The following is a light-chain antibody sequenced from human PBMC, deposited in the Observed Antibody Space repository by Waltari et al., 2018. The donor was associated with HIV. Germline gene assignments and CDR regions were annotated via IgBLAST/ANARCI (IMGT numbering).Light chain of an antibody. CDR1: SSDVGSYNL. J-gene: IGLJ1*01. CDR3: CSYAGSPYV. V-gene: IGLV2-23*02. CDR2: EVN. Sequence: QSALTQPASVSGSPGQSITISCTGTSSDVGSYNLVSWYQQHPGKAPKLMIYEVNKRPSGVSNRFSGSKSGNTASLTIPGLQAEDEADYYCCSYAGSPYVFGTGTKVTVL.